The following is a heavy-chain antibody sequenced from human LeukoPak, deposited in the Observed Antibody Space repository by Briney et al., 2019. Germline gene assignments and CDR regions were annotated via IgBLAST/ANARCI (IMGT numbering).Heavy chain of an antibody. CDR2: IYYSGST. J-gene: IGHJ6*03. CDR3: ARAVGSGRYYNPNYYYYMDV. Sequence: SETLSLTCTVSGGSISSHYLSWIRQPPGKGLEWIGYIYYSGSTNYNPSLKSRVTISVDTSKNQFSLKLSSVTAADTAVYYCARAVGSGRYYNPNYYYYMDVWGKGTTVTVSS. V-gene: IGHV4-59*11. CDR1: GGSISSHY. D-gene: IGHD3-10*01.